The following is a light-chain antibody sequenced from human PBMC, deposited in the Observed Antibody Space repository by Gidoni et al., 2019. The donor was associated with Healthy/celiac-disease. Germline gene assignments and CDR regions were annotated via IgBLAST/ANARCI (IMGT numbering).Light chain of an antibody. Sequence: IVMTQSPDSLAVSLGERATINCKSSQSVLYSSNNKNYLALYQQKPGQPPKLLIYWASTRESGVPDRFSGSGSGTDFTLTISSLQAEDVAVYYCQQYYSTPLTFGPGTKVDIK. CDR2: WAS. J-gene: IGKJ3*01. V-gene: IGKV4-1*01. CDR3: QQYYSTPLT. CDR1: QSVLYSSNNKNY.